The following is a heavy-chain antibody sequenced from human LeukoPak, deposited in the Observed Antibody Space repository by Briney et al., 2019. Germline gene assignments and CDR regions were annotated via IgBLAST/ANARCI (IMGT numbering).Heavy chain of an antibody. Sequence: GGSLRLSCAASGFTFSSYSMNWVRQAPGKGLEWVSYISSSSSTIYYADSVKGRFTISRDNAKNSLYLQMNSLRAEDTAVYYCTSRQPIVGSYYWGQGTLVTVSS. J-gene: IGHJ4*02. CDR1: GFTFSSYS. CDR3: TSRQPIVGSYY. V-gene: IGHV3-48*01. CDR2: ISSSSSTI. D-gene: IGHD1-26*01.